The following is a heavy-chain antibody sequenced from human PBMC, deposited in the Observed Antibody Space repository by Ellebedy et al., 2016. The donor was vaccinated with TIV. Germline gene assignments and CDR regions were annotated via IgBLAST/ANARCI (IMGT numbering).Heavy chain of an antibody. V-gene: IGHV4-39*01. CDR1: GGSINIKNYY. CDR2: ISNTGTT. Sequence: SETLSLXXSVSGGSINIKNYYWGWIRQPPGKGLEWIGAISNTGTTHYNESLKSRVTLSVDTSKNQFSLKLTSVTATDTAVYYCARHGQFDYWGQGTLVIVPS. J-gene: IGHJ4*02. CDR3: ARHGQFDY.